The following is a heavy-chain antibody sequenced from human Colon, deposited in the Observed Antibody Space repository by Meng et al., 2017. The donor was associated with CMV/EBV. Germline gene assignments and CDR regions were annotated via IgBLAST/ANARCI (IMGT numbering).Heavy chain of an antibody. CDR1: GASISSGNLY. CDR2: IHHTGNT. J-gene: IGHJ4*02. CDR3: ARPSDNGWYYFDS. V-gene: IGHV4-39*01. D-gene: IGHD6-19*01. Sequence: SQTLSLTGAVSGASISSGNLYWGWIRQSPGRGLEWIGSIHHTGNTYRNPSLWGRVSMSVDTSKNQFSLNLSSVTAADTSIYYCARPSDNGWYYFDSWGQGTLVTVSS.